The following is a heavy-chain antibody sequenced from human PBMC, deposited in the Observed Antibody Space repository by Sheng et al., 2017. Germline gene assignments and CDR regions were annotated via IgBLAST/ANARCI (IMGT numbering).Heavy chain of an antibody. D-gene: IGHD6-19*01. CDR3: ARAQSSGWYYLGY. CDR1: GFTFSSYA. V-gene: IGHV3-64*07. Sequence: EVQLVESGGGLVQPGGSLRLSCAASGFTFSSYAMHWVRQAPGKGLEYVSAISSNGGSTYYADSVKGRFTISRDNSKNTLYLQMGSLRAEDMAVYYCARAQSSGWYYLGYWGPGNPGHRLL. CDR2: ISSNGGST. J-gene: IGHJ4*02.